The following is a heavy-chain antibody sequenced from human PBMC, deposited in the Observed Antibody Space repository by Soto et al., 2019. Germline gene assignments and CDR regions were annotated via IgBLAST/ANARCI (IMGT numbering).Heavy chain of an antibody. V-gene: IGHV4-34*01. CDR1: GGSFSGYY. CDR3: ARGRGYYDSSGYYWGYYYCYGMDV. Sequence: PSETLSLTCAVYGGSFSGYYWSWIRQPPGKGLEWIGEINHSGSTNYNPSLKSRVTISVDTSKNQFSLKLSSVTAADTAVYYCARGRGYYDSSGYYWGYYYCYGMDVWGQGTTVTVSS. J-gene: IGHJ6*02. D-gene: IGHD3-22*01. CDR2: INHSGST.